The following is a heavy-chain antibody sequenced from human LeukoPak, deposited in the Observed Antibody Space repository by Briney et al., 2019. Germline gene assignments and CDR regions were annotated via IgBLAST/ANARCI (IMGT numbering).Heavy chain of an antibody. CDR1: GGSISSYY. V-gene: IGHV4-59*08. CDR2: IYYSGST. CDR3: ARTEYYYDGSGYSDY. J-gene: IGHJ4*02. Sequence: TSETLSLTCTVSGGSISSYYWSWIRQPPGKGLEWIGYIYYSGSTNYNPSLKSRVTISVDTSKNQFSLKLSSVTAADTAVYYCARTEYYYDGSGYSDYWGQGTLVTVSS. D-gene: IGHD3-22*01.